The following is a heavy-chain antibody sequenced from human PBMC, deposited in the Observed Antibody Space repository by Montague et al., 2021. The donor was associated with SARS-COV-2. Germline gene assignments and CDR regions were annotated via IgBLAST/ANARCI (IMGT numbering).Heavy chain of an antibody. CDR1: GGSTNNYF. CDR3: ARAVVGAKTATIES. D-gene: IGHD2-15*01. J-gene: IGHJ4*02. Sequence: SETLSLTCSVSGGSTNNYFWGWTRQSPGRGREWVGKMHPTGSTPNNPPPKSRVIISVDTSKTQISLKLSSVSAADTALYYCARAVVGAKTATIESWGQGTLVTVSS. CDR2: MHPTGST. V-gene: IGHV4-59*01.